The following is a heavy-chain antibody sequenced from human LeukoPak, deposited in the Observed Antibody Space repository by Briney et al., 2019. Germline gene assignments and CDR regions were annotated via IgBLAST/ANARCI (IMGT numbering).Heavy chain of an antibody. D-gene: IGHD3-10*01. CDR2: INHSGST. CDR3: ARGRGYYYGSGSYYKREYNWFDP. V-gene: IGHV4-34*01. CDR1: GGSFSGYY. J-gene: IGHJ5*02. Sequence: SETLSLTCAVYGGSFSGYYWSWIRQPPGKGLEWIGEINHSGSTNYNPSLRSRVTISVDTSKNQFSLKLSSVTAADTAVYYCARGRGYYYGSGSYYKREYNWFDPWGQGTLVTVSS.